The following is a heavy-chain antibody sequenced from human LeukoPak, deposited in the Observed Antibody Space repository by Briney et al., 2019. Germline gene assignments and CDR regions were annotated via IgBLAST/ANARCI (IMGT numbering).Heavy chain of an antibody. J-gene: IGHJ4*02. V-gene: IGHV4-39*07. CDR1: GGSISNGNYY. Sequence: PSETPSLTCTVSGGSISNGNYYWIWIRQPPGKGLEWIGSVYYSGSTYYNPSLESRVTMSVDTSKNQFSLKLSSVTAADTAVYYCASLGGPFDYWGQGTLVTVSS. CDR3: ASLGGPFDY. CDR2: VYYSGST. D-gene: IGHD2-15*01.